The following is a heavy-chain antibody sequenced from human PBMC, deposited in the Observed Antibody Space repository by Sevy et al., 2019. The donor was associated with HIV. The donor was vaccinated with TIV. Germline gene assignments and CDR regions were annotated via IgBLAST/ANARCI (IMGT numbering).Heavy chain of an antibody. Sequence: GGSLRLSCAASGFTFSSYGMHWVRQAPGKGLEWVAVIWYDGSNKYYVDSVKGRFTISRDNSKNTLYLQMNSLRAEDTAVYYCARDRVDIVVVPSEFDPWGQGTLVTVSS. CDR2: IWYDGSNK. J-gene: IGHJ5*02. CDR1: GFTFSSYG. CDR3: ARDRVDIVVVPSEFDP. V-gene: IGHV3-33*01. D-gene: IGHD2-2*03.